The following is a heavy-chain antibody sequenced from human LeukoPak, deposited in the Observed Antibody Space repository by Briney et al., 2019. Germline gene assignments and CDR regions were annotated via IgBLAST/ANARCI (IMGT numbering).Heavy chain of an antibody. J-gene: IGHJ5*01. Sequence: AGGSLRLSCAASGFPFSTYSMNWVRQAPGKGLEWVSSISSSSTYIYYADSVKGRFTISRDNAKNSLYLQVNSLRAEDTAVYYCVRGSSWFDSWGQGTLVTVSS. V-gene: IGHV3-21*01. D-gene: IGHD6-13*01. CDR2: ISSSSTYI. CDR3: VRGSSWFDS. CDR1: GFPFSTYS.